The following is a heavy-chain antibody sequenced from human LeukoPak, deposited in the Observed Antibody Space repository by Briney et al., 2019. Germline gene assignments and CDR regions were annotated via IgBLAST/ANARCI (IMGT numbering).Heavy chain of an antibody. CDR2: ISYDGSNK. CDR3: ARPHDVLNAFDI. CDR1: GFTFSSYG. V-gene: IGHV3-30*03. Sequence: GGSLRLSCAASGFTFSSYGMHWVRQAPGKGLEWVAVISYDGSNKYYADSVKGRFTISRDNSKNTLYLQMNSLRAEDTAVYYCARPHDVLNAFDIWGQGTMVTVSS. J-gene: IGHJ3*02. D-gene: IGHD1-1*01.